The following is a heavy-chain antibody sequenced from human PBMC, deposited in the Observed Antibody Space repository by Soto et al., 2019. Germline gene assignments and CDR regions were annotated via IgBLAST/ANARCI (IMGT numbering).Heavy chain of an antibody. D-gene: IGHD2-2*01. Sequence: VQLLESGGGLVQPGGSLRLSCAASGFTFSSYAMSWVRQTPGKGLEWVSAVSGSGSSTYYADSVRGRFTISRDNSKNTLYLQMASLRAEDTALYYCATPGYCSSTSCLYYFDSWGQGTLVTVSS. V-gene: IGHV3-23*01. J-gene: IGHJ4*02. CDR3: ATPGYCSSTSCLYYFDS. CDR2: VSGSGSST. CDR1: GFTFSSYA.